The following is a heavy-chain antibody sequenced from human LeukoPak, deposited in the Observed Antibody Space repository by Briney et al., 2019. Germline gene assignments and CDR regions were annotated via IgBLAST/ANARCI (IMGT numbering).Heavy chain of an antibody. D-gene: IGHD1-14*01. CDR1: GYTFTGYY. Sequence: ASVKVSCKASGYTFTGYYMHWVRQAPGQGLEWMGWINPNSGGTNYAQKFQGRVTMTRDTSISTAYMELSRLGSDDTAVYYCARDRPNRYYFDYWGQGTLVTVSS. CDR3: ARDRPNRYYFDY. CDR2: INPNSGGT. V-gene: IGHV1-2*02. J-gene: IGHJ4*02.